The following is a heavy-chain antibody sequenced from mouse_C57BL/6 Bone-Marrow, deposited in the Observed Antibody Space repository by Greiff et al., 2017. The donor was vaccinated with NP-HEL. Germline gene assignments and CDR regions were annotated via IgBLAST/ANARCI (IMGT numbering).Heavy chain of an antibody. CDR3: LLFDY. Sequence: VKLVESGAELVRPGASVTLSCKASGYTFTDYEMHWVKQTPVHGLEWIGAIDPETGGTAYNQKFKGKAILTADKSSSTAYMELRSLTSEDSAVYYCLLFDYWGQGTTLTVSS. CDR2: IDPETGGT. J-gene: IGHJ2*01. V-gene: IGHV1-15*01. CDR1: GYTFTDYE. D-gene: IGHD1-1*01.